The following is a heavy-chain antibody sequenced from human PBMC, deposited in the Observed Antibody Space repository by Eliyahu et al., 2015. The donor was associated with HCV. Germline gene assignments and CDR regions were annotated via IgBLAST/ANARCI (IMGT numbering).Heavy chain of an antibody. D-gene: IGHD3-10*01. CDR2: MNPNSGNT. Sequence: QVQLVQSGAEVKKPGASVKVXCXASGYTXXSYDIHWVRQAPGQEXEWMGXMNPNSGNTGYAQKFQGRVTMTRNTSISTAYMELSSLRSEDTAVYYCARGNYFGSGSYTLPNNYWGQGTLVTVSS. CDR1: GYTXXSYD. V-gene: IGHV1-8*01. CDR3: ARGNYFGSGSYTLPNNY. J-gene: IGHJ4*02.